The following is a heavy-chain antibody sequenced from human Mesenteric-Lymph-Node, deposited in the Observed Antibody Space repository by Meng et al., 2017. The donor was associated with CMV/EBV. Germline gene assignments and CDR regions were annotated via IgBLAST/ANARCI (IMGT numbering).Heavy chain of an antibody. CDR3: AKGGIVVVPAADNWFDP. CDR2: INPNSGGT. Sequence: ASVKVSCKASGYTFTGYYMHWVRQAPGQGLEWMGWINPNSGGTNYAPKFQGRVTMTRDTSISTAYMELSRLRSDDTAVYYCAKGGIVVVPAADNWFDPWGQGTLVTVSS. J-gene: IGHJ5*02. CDR1: GYTFTGYY. V-gene: IGHV1-2*02. D-gene: IGHD2-2*01.